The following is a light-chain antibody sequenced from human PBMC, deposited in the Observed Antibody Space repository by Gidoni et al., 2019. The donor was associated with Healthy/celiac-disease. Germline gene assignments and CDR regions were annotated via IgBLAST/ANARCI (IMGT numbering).Light chain of an antibody. J-gene: IGKJ4*01. CDR1: QSISSY. CDR2: AAS. CDR3: QQSYSTLPLT. V-gene: IGKV1-39*01. Sequence: IQMTQSLSSLSASVGDRVTITCRASQSISSYLNWYQQKPGKAPKLLIYAASSLQSGVPSRFSGSGSGTDFTLPISSLQPEDFATYYCQQSYSTLPLTFGGXTKVEIK.